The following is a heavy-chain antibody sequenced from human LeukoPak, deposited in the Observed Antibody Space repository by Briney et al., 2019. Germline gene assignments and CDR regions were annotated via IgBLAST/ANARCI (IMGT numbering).Heavy chain of an antibody. Sequence: ASVKVSCKASGDTFTTYGITWVRQAPGQGLEWMGWISGYNGNTEYTQKFQGRVAMTRDTSSSTAYMELRSLRSDDTAVYYCARGLSCSGNTCYAAHFDSWGQGTLVTVSS. CDR1: GDTFTTYG. CDR3: ARGLSCSGNTCYAAHFDS. V-gene: IGHV1-18*01. CDR2: ISGYNGNT. J-gene: IGHJ4*02. D-gene: IGHD2-15*01.